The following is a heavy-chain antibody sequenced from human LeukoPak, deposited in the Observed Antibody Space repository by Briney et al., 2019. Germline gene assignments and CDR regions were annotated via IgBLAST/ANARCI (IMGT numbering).Heavy chain of an antibody. J-gene: IGHJ4*02. CDR1: GFTFSSYW. CDR3: ARTLAARHTSGYIDY. V-gene: IGHV3-7*01. CDR2: IKEDGSEK. Sequence: GGSLRLSCAASGFTFSSYWMSWVRQAPGKGLEWVANIKEDGSEKYYVDSVRGRFTISRDNGKNSLYLQMNSLRAEDTAVYYCARTLAARHTSGYIDYWGQGTLVTVSS. D-gene: IGHD3-22*01.